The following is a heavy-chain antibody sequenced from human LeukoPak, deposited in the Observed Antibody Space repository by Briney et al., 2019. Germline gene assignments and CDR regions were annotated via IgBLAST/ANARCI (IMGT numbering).Heavy chain of an antibody. D-gene: IGHD6-13*01. Sequence: GASVKVSCEASGYTFTTYDINWVRQAAGQGLEWMGWMNPNSGNTGNAQKFQGRVTMTRNTSISTAYMELTSLTSEDTAVYFCGRIAAPGNRRLNFWGQGTLVTVSS. J-gene: IGHJ4*02. V-gene: IGHV1-8*01. CDR2: MNPNSGNT. CDR1: GYTFTTYD. CDR3: GRIAAPGNRRLNF.